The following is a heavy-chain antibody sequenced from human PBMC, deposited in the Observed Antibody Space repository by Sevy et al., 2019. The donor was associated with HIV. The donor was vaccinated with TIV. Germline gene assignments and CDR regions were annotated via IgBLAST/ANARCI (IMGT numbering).Heavy chain of an antibody. J-gene: IGHJ4*02. CDR3: AKGNSGSFDY. Sequence: GGSLRLSCAASVFSFSNYWRHWVRQAPGKGLEWVANIKQDESEKYYVASVKGRFTISRDNAKNSVYLEMNSLRPEDTAIYYCAKGNSGSFDYWGQGTLVTVSS. CDR2: IKQDESEK. D-gene: IGHD3-22*01. V-gene: IGHV3-7*01. CDR1: VFSFSNYW.